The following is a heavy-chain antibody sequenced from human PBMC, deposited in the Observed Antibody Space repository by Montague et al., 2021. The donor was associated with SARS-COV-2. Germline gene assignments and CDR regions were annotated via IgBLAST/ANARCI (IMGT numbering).Heavy chain of an antibody. J-gene: IGHJ4*02. CDR3: ARSHDSRGNEYFDS. CDR1: GVSLSGFS. D-gene: IGHD4-23*01. CDR2: ITHRGST. Sequence: SETLSLTCAVYGVSLSGFSWTWIRQPPGKGLEWVGEITHRGSTNXSPSLKSRLTISLDTSKNQFSLKVNSVTATDTATYYCARSHDSRGNEYFDSWGQGALVTVSS. V-gene: IGHV4-34*01.